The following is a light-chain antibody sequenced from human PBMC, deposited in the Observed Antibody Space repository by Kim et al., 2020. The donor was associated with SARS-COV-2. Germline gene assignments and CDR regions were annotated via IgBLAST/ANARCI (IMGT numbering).Light chain of an antibody. J-gene: IGLJ3*02. Sequence: SVALGQTASITCGGDNIGSKHVHWYQQKACQAPVLVIYRDSSRPAEIPERFSGSNSGNTATLTVSRAQAGDEADYYCQVWDNNTWVFGAGTQLTVL. V-gene: IGLV3-9*01. CDR2: RDS. CDR3: QVWDNNTWV. CDR1: NIGSKH.